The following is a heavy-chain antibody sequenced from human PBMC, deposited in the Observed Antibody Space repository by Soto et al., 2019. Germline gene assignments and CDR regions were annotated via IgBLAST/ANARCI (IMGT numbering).Heavy chain of an antibody. CDR1: GGSITSGHW. Sequence: QVQLQESGPGLVQPSETLSLTCAVSGGSITSGHWWSWVRQTPGKGLEWIGEIYHGGTTDYNPSLKGRVTMSVAKSKNQFSLKLKSVTAADTAVYYCAREGAYFDSWSGYFGPGYFDKWGQGILVTVSS. V-gene: IGHV4-4*02. J-gene: IGHJ4*02. CDR3: AREGAYFDSWSGYFGPGYFDK. D-gene: IGHD3-3*01. CDR2: IYHGGTT.